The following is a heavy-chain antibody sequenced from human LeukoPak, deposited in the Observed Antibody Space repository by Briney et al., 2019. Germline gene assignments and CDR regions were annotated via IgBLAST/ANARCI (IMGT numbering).Heavy chain of an antibody. Sequence: SVKVSCKASGGTFSSYAISWVRQAPGQGLEWMGRIIPILGIANYAQKFQGRVTITADKSTSTAYMELSSLRSEDTAVYYCARDLVVVAELNHALDYWGQGTLVTVSS. V-gene: IGHV1-69*04. J-gene: IGHJ4*02. CDR2: IIPILGIA. D-gene: IGHD2-15*01. CDR3: ARDLVVVAELNHALDY. CDR1: GGTFSSYA.